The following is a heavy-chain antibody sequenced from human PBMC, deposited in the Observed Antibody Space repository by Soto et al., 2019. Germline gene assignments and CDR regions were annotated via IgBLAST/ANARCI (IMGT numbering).Heavy chain of an antibody. V-gene: IGHV1-46*01. D-gene: IGHD5-18*01. CDR2: INPSGGST. Sequence: ASVKVSCKASGYTFTSYYMHLLRHSPGQGLEWMVIINPSGGSTSYAQKFQGRVTMTRDTSTSTVYMELSSLRSEDTAVYYCARDGGTAMVSSAFDIWGQGTMVTVSS. CDR3: ARDGGTAMVSSAFDI. CDR1: GYTFTSYY. J-gene: IGHJ3*02.